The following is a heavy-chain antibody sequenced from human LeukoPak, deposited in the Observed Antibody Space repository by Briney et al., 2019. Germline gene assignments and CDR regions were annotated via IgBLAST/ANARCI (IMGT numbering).Heavy chain of an antibody. CDR3: ARDLYSYGSGSYSLVD. J-gene: IGHJ4*02. D-gene: IGHD3-10*01. Sequence: GGSLRLSCAASGFTFSSYAMSWVRQAPGKGLEWVSAISGSGGSTYYADSVKGRFTISRDNSKNTLSLQMNSLRGEDTAIYYCARDLYSYGSGSYSLVDWGQGTLVTVSS. V-gene: IGHV3-23*01. CDR1: GFTFSSYA. CDR2: ISGSGGST.